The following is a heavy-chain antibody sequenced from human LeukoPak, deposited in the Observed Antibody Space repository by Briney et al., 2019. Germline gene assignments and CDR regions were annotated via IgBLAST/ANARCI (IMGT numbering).Heavy chain of an antibody. CDR2: IYYRGSA. J-gene: IGHJ4*02. CDR1: GGSISSSNYY. CDR3: VRQWMRDSGAYYDFHY. Sequence: SETLSLTCTVSGGSISSSNYYWGWIRQPPGKGLEWIGTIYYRGSAYHNPSLKSRVTISVDTSKNQFSLKLSSVTAADTAVYCCVRQWMRDSGAYYDFHYWGQGTLVTVST. D-gene: IGHD3-22*01. V-gene: IGHV4-39*01.